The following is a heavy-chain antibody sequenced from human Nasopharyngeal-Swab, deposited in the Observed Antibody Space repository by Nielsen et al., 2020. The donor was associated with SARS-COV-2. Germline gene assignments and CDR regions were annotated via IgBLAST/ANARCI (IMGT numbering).Heavy chain of an antibody. D-gene: IGHD3-10*01. CDR3: AGAYGSGSYFAFDL. CDR2: ISSSSTYI. CDR1: GFTFGTYS. V-gene: IGHV3-21*01. J-gene: IGHJ3*01. Sequence: GGSLRLSCAASGFTFGTYSMNWVRQAPGKGLEWVSSISSSSTYIYYADSVKGRFTISRDNAKNSLYLQMNSLRAEDTAVYYCAGAYGSGSYFAFDLWGQGTTVTVSS.